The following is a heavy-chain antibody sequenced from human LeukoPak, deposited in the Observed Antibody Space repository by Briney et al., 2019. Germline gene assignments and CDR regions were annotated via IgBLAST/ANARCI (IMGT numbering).Heavy chain of an antibody. CDR1: GGSISSYY. J-gene: IGHJ6*02. Sequence: PSGTLSLTCTVSGGSISSYYWSWIRQPPGKGLEWIGYIYYSGSTNYNPSLKSRVTISVDTSKDQFSLKLSSVTAADTAVYYCARLSVYYYGMDVWGQGTTVTVSS. V-gene: IGHV4-59*08. CDR2: IYYSGST. CDR3: ARLSVYYYGMDV.